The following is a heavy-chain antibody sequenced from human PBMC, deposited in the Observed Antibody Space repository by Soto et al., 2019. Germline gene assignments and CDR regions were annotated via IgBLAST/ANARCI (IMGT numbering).Heavy chain of an antibody. D-gene: IGHD2-2*01. Sequence: QVQLQQWGAGLLKPSETLSLTCAVYGGSFSGYYWSWIRQPPGKGLEWIGEINHSGSTNYNPSLKSRVTIAVDTSKNQCALKLSSVTAADTAVYYCARGGYCSSTSCYARGSKYNWFDPWGQGTLVTVSS. V-gene: IGHV4-34*01. CDR1: GGSFSGYY. CDR3: ARGGYCSSTSCYARGSKYNWFDP. CDR2: INHSGST. J-gene: IGHJ5*02.